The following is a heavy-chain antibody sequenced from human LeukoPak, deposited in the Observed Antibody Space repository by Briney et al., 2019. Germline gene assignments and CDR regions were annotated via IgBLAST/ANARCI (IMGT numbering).Heavy chain of an antibody. CDR1: GFTFSSYA. D-gene: IGHD1-26*01. CDR3: AKHTTTNYFDY. V-gene: IGHV3-23*01. CDR2: ISSDGGST. Sequence: PGGSLRLSCAASGFTFSSYAMSWVRQAPGKGLEWVSAISSDGGSTYFADSVKGRFTISRDISKNTLYLQMSSLRAEDTAVYYCAKHTTTNYFDYWGQGTLVTVSS. J-gene: IGHJ4*02.